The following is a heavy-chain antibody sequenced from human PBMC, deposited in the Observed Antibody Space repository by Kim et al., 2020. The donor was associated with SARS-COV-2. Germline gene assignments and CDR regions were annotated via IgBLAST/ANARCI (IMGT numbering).Heavy chain of an antibody. D-gene: IGHD6-19*01. Sequence: SETLSLTCAVYGGSFSGYYWSWIRQPPGKGLEWIGEINHSGSTNYNPSLKSRVTISVDTSKNQFSLKLSSVTAADTAVYYCARGTRQWLSRPYYYYMDG. J-gene: IGHJ6*03. CDR3: ARGTRQWLSRPYYYYMDG. V-gene: IGHV4-34*01. CDR2: INHSGST. CDR1: GGSFSGYY.